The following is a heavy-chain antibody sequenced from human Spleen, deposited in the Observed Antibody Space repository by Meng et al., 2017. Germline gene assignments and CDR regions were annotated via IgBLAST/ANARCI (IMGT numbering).Heavy chain of an antibody. Sequence: QVPLQQWGAGLLKPSETLSLPCAVYGGSFSGYYWSWIRQPPGKGLEWIGEINHSGSTNYNPSLESRATISVDTSQNNLSLKLSSVTAADSAVYYCARGPTTMAHDFDYWGQGTLVTVSS. CDR3: ARGPTTMAHDFDY. D-gene: IGHD4-11*01. CDR2: INHSGST. V-gene: IGHV4-34*01. CDR1: GGSFSGYY. J-gene: IGHJ4*02.